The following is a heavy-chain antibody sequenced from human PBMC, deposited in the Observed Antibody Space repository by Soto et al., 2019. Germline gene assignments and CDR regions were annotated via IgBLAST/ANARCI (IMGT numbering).Heavy chain of an antibody. Sequence: SETLSLTCTVSGGSISNSYWSWIWKSAEKRLECIGRVSSTGSSYNNPSLKSRVTISVDTSKNQVSLNLTSVTAADTAVYYCARGVPAAGTDWFDPWGQGTLVTVSS. D-gene: IGHD6-13*01. J-gene: IGHJ5*02. V-gene: IGHV4-4*07. CDR1: GGSISNSY. CDR3: ARGVPAAGTDWFDP. CDR2: VSSTGSS.